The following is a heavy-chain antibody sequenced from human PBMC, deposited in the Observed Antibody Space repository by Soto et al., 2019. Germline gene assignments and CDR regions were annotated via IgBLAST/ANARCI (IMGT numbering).Heavy chain of an antibody. V-gene: IGHV4-31*03. D-gene: IGHD3-22*01. CDR2: NYYSGIT. Sequence: SETLSLTCTVSGAPISTAVYYWTWIRQHPGKGLEWIGYNYYSGITYYNPSFKSRVTISLGTSKNQFSLKLSSVTFADSAVYYCARARQYYDCEFDPWGQGTLVTVS. CDR1: GAPISTAVYY. CDR3: ARARQYYDCEFDP. J-gene: IGHJ5*02.